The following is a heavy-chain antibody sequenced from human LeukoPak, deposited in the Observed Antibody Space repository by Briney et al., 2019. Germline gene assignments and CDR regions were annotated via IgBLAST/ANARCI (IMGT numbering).Heavy chain of an antibody. CDR1: GFTFSSYG. D-gene: IGHD6-19*01. V-gene: IGHV3-30*02. CDR3: ARDLGAVASYFDY. Sequence: PGGSLRLSCAASGFTFSSYGMHWVRQAPGKGLEWVAFIRYDGSNKYYADSVKGRFTISRDNSKNTLYLQMNSLRAEDTAVYYCARDLGAVASYFDYWGQGTLVTVSS. J-gene: IGHJ4*02. CDR2: IRYDGSNK.